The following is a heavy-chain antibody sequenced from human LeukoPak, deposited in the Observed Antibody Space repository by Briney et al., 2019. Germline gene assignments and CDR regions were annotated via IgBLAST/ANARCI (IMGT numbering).Heavy chain of an antibody. J-gene: IGHJ4*02. Sequence: PGGSWRLSCAAPGLTFSSYALSWVRKAPGKGLEWVSAISGSGGSTYYADSVKGRFTISRDNSKNTLYLQMNSLRAEDTAVYYCAKDRGTMVRGVFDYWGQGTLVTVSS. CDR2: ISGSGGST. V-gene: IGHV3-23*01. CDR3: AKDRGTMVRGVFDY. CDR1: GLTFSSYA. D-gene: IGHD3-10*01.